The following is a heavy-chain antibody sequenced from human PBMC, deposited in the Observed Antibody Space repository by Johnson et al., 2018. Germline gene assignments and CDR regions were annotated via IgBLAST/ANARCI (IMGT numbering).Heavy chain of an antibody. CDR2: IGWNSYNI. Sequence: VQLVESGGGSVQPGRSXRLSCAGSGFTFDDFSMSWVRHAPGKGLEWVSGIGWNSYNIGYADSVKGRFTISRDNAKKFLYLQMNTLSPDDTASYYCAKEIEKYGGYLYAFDSWGQGTWVTVSS. CDR1: GFTFDDFS. J-gene: IGHJ3*02. D-gene: IGHD5-12*01. CDR3: AKEIEKYGGYLYAFDS. V-gene: IGHV3-9*01.